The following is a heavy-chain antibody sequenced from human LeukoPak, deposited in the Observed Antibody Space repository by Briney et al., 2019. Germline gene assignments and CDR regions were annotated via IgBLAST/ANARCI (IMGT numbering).Heavy chain of an antibody. Sequence: GGSLRLSCAASGLTFSRSWMHWVRQAPGTGLVWVSRINTDGSSTNYADSVKGRFTISRDNAKNTLYLQMNSLRAEDTAVYYCARDDSGRLGDYWGQGTLVTVSS. CDR1: GLTFSRSW. CDR3: ARDDSGRLGDY. D-gene: IGHD3-22*01. J-gene: IGHJ4*02. CDR2: INTDGSST. V-gene: IGHV3-74*01.